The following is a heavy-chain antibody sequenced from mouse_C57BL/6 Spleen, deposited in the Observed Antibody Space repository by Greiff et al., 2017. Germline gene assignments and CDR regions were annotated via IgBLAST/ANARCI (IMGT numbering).Heavy chain of an antibody. CDR2: IWRGGST. D-gene: IGHD1-1*01. J-gene: IGHJ1*03. Sequence: QVQLQQSGPGLVQPSQSLSITCTVSGFSLTSYGVHWVRQSPGKGLEWLGVIWRGGSTDYTAAFMSRLSITKDNSKSQVFFKMNSLQADDTAIYYCAKLITTVVATRYVDVWGTGTTVTVAS. CDR1: GFSLTSYG. CDR3: AKLITTVVATRYVDV. V-gene: IGHV2-5*01.